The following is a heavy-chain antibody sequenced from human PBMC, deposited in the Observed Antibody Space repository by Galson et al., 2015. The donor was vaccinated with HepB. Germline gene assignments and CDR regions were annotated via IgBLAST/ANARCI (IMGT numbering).Heavy chain of an antibody. Sequence: SLRLSCAAAGFTFSDYAMHWVRQAPGKGLEWVAFIWDDRKKEFGTNEFYPDSVKGRFTISRDNSMNTLYLQMNSLRAEDTAVYYCARGPPRSYFWSGYWPEYWGQGALVTVSS. CDR3: ARGPPRSYFWSGYWPEY. D-gene: IGHD3-3*01. V-gene: IGHV3-33*08. J-gene: IGHJ4*02. CDR1: GFTFSDYA. CDR2: IWDDRKKEFGTNE.